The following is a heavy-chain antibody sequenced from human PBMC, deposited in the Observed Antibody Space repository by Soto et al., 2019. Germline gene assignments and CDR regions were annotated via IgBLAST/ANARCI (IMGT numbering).Heavy chain of an antibody. J-gene: IGHJ6*02. V-gene: IGHV1-69*13. CDR3: ARGQGYCSGGICYYYYYGMDV. CDR1: GGSFSSDA. D-gene: IGHD2-15*01. Sequence: SVKVSCKASGGSFSSDAFGWVRQAPGQGLEWMGGIIPTSGTANYAQRFQGRATITADESTSTAYMELSSLTSEDTAVYFCARGQGYCSGGICYYYYYGMDVCGQGTTVTVSS. CDR2: IIPTSGTA.